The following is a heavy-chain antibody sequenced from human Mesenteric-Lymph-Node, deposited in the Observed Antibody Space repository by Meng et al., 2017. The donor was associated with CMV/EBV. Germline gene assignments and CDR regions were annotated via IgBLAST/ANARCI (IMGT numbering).Heavy chain of an antibody. CDR2: ISGSTSTNT. CDR1: GFTFSTYA. J-gene: IGHJ3*02. CDR3: ARALRGYAYPRDAFGI. V-gene: IGHV3-23*01. Sequence: ESLKISCAASGFTFSTYAMNWVRQAPGKGLEWVSSISGSTSTNTYYADSVGGRFTISRDNSKNTLFLHLSSLRAEDTAIYYCARALRGYAYPRDAFGIWGQGTMVTVSS. D-gene: IGHD5-18*01.